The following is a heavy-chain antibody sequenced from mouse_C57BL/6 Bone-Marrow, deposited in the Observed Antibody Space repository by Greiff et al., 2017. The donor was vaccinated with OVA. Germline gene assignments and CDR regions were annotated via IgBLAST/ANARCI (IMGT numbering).Heavy chain of an antibody. CDR1: GYTFTSYW. Sequence: QVQLQQSGTELVKPGASVKLSCKASGYTFTSYWMHWVKQRPGQGLEWIGSINPGNGGTNYNEKFKSKATLTADKSSSTAYMQLSSLTSEDTAVDYCARTQLRLIYDSMDYWGQGTSVTVSS. J-gene: IGHJ4*01. CDR3: ARTQLRLIYDSMDY. D-gene: IGHD3-2*02. CDR2: INPGNGGT. V-gene: IGHV1-53*01.